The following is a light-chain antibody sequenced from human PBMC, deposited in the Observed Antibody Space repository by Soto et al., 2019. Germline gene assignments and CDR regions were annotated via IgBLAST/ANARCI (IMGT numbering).Light chain of an antibody. J-gene: IGKJ5*01. CDR1: QSVSGTY. CDR3: QQHGQWPIT. Sequence: EIVLTQSPGTPSLSPGERATLSCRASQSVSGTYLAWYRHKPGQAPRLLIYGASSRAAGIPDRFSGSGSGTEFTLTISSLQPEDFATYYCQQHGQWPITFGQGTRLEIK. V-gene: IGKV3-20*01. CDR2: GAS.